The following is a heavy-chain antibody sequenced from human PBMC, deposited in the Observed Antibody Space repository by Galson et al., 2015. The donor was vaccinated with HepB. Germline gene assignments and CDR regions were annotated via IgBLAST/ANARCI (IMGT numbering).Heavy chain of an antibody. D-gene: IGHD4-23*01. CDR2: IKEDGSIK. CDR3: ARSEVTTVVTDFDS. J-gene: IGHJ4*02. V-gene: IGHV3-7*03. CDR1: GFMFSGHW. Sequence: SLRLSCAASGFMFSGHWMNWVRQAPGKGLEWVANIKEDGSIKYYVDSVTGRFTISRDNARNLLYLQMNRLRSEDTAVYYCARSEVTTVVTDFDSWGQGTLVTVSP.